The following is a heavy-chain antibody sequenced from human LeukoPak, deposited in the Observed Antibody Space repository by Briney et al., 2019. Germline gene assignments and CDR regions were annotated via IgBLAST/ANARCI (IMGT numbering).Heavy chain of an antibody. CDR3: ARGLGSRFYYDSSGYYQY. D-gene: IGHD3-22*01. CDR2: INHSGST. V-gene: IGHV4-34*01. Sequence: SETLSLTCAVYGGSFSGYYWSWIRQPPGKGLEWIGEINHSGSTNYNPSLKSRVTISVDTSKNQFSLKLSSVTAADTAVHYCARGLGSRFYYDSSGYYQYWGQGTLVTVSS. J-gene: IGHJ4*02. CDR1: GGSFSGYY.